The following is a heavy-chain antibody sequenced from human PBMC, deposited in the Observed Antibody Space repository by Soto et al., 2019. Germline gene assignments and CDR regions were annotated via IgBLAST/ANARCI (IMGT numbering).Heavy chain of an antibody. CDR1: GGTFSSYA. V-gene: IGHV1-69*13. CDR3: AINDESHNWFDP. J-gene: IGHJ5*02. D-gene: IGHD2-8*01. Sequence: SVKVSCKASGGTFSSYAISWVRQAPGQGLEWMGGIIPIFGTANYAQKFQGRVTITADESTSTAYMELSSLRSEDTAVYYCAINDESHNWFDPCGQGTLGTVSS. CDR2: IIPIFGTA.